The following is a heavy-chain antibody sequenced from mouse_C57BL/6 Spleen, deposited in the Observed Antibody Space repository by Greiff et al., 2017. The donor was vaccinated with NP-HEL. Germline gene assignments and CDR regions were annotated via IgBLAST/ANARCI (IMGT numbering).Heavy chain of an antibody. CDR1: GYSITSGYY. V-gene: IGHV3-6*01. CDR3: ARGRNWDIAY. J-gene: IGHJ3*01. CDR2: ISYDGSN. D-gene: IGHD4-1*01. Sequence: EVKLEESGPGLVKPSQSLSLTCSVTGYSITSGYYWNWIRQFPGNKLEWMGYISYDGSNNYNPSLKNRISITRYTSKNQFFLKLNSVTTEDTATYYCARGRNWDIAYWGQGTLVTVSA.